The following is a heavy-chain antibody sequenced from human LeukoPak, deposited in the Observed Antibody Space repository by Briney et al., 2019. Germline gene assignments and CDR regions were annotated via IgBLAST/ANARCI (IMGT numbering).Heavy chain of an antibody. Sequence: GGSLRLSCGASGFSFSSYGMSWVRQAPGEGLEWVAFIRYDGSNKYYADSVKGRFTISRDNSKNTLYLQMNSLRAEDTAVYYCAKDMFRITMVRGVIDYWGQGTLVTVSS. CDR2: IRYDGSNK. J-gene: IGHJ4*02. CDR3: AKDMFRITMVRGVIDY. CDR1: GFSFSSYG. V-gene: IGHV3-30*02. D-gene: IGHD3-10*01.